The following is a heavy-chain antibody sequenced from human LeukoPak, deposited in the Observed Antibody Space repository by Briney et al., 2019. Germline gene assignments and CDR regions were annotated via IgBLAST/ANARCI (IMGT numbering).Heavy chain of an antibody. CDR2: IYTRGST. Sequence: KTSETLSLTCAVSDDSFSSHYWTWIRQPAGKGLEWIGRIYTRGSTNYNPSLKSRVTMSVDTSKNQFSLKLSSVTAADTAVYYCARGRYCSADICSGGDAFDIWGQGTMVSVSS. V-gene: IGHV4-4*07. CDR1: DDSFSSHY. CDR3: ARGRYCSADICSGGDAFDI. J-gene: IGHJ3*02. D-gene: IGHD2-15*01.